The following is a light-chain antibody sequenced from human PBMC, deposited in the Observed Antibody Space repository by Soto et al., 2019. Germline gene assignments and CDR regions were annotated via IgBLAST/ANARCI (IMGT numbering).Light chain of an antibody. CDR2: DVS. J-gene: IGLJ1*01. CDR3: SSYTSSSSYV. Sequence: QPVLTQPASGSGSPGQSITISCTGTSSDVGGYNSVSWYQQYPGKAPKLMIHDVSNRPSGVSNRFSGSKSGNTASLTISGLQAEDEADYYCSSYTSSSSYVFGRGTKVTVL. CDR1: SSDVGGYNS. V-gene: IGLV2-14*01.